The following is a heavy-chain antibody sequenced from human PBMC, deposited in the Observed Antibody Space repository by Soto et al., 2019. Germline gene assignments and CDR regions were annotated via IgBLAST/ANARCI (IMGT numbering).Heavy chain of an antibody. CDR3: AKEVSRLRSPLDY. V-gene: IGHV3-30*18. D-gene: IGHD5-12*01. CDR2: ISYDGSNK. J-gene: IGHJ4*02. CDR1: GFTFSSYG. Sequence: GGSLRLSCAASGFTFSSYGMHWVRQAPGKGLEWVAVISYDGSNKYYADSVKGRFTISRDNSKSTLYLQMNSLRAEDTAVYYCAKEVSRLRSPLDYWGQGTLVTVSS.